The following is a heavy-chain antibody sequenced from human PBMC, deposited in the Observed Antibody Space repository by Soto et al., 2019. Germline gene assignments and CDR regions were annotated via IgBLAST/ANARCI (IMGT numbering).Heavy chain of an antibody. CDR2: MNPNSGNT. D-gene: IGHD2-2*01. CDR1: GYTFADYD. J-gene: IGHJ3*01. CDR3: ARDSSTTNPV. Sequence: QVQLVQSGAEVRRPGTSVMVSCKTSGYTFADYDINWVRQATGQGLEWMGWMNPNSGNTGYAQKFQGRVSMTRNTATSTDHMELSSLRSDDTAIYYCARDSSTTNPVWGQGTMVTVSS. V-gene: IGHV1-8*01.